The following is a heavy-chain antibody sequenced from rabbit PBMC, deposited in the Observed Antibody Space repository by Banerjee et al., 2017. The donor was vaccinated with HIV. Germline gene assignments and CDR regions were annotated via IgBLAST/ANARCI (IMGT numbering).Heavy chain of an antibody. Sequence: SLEESGGDLVKPEGSLTLTCKASGFSFSSNSILCWVRQAPGKGLEWIGCIGAGSGSTYYASWAKGRFTISKTSSTTVTLQMTSLTAADTATYFCARTTSTGYGFDLWGPGTLVTVS. J-gene: IGHJ4*01. CDR2: IGAGSGST. D-gene: IGHD6-1*01. V-gene: IGHV1S40*01. CDR3: ARTTSTGYGFDL. CDR1: GFSFSSNSI.